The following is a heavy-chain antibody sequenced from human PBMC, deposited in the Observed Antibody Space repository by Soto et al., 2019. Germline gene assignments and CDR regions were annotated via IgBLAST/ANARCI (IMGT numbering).Heavy chain of an antibody. CDR3: ASLDTAMIKTAGY. Sequence: XXSLRLSCAACGFIFSRCWMRWVPQAPGKGLEWVAMTTQDGSGKHYVDSVKGRFTISRDSAKNSMYLQMNSLQVEDTAMYYCASLDTAMIKTAGYWGQGTQVTVSS. CDR2: TTQDGSGK. J-gene: IGHJ4*02. D-gene: IGHD5-18*01. V-gene: IGHV3-7*01. CDR1: GFIFSRCW.